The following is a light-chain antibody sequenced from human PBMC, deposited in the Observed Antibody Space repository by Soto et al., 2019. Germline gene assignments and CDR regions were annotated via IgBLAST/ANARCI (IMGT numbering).Light chain of an antibody. CDR1: QSVGTY. CDR2: GAS. V-gene: IGKV3-20*01. Sequence: EIVLTQSPGTLSLSPGERATLSCRASQSVGTYLAWYQQKPGQAPRLLIYGASSRATGIPDRFSGSGSGTDFTLTISRLEPEDFAVYYCQQYVSIPLTFGGGNKVEIK. CDR3: QQYVSIPLT. J-gene: IGKJ4*01.